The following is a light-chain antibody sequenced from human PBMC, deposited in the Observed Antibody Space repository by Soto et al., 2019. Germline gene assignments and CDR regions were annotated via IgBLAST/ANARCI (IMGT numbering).Light chain of an antibody. Sequence: QSALTQPASVSGSPGQSITISCTGTSSDVGNYNLVSWYQQHPGKAPKLMIYEGSKRPSGVSNRFSASKSGNTASLTISGLQAEDEADYYCCSYAGNSTYYVFGTGTKLTVL. V-gene: IGLV2-23*01. CDR2: EGS. CDR1: SSDVGNYNL. J-gene: IGLJ1*01. CDR3: CSYAGNSTYYV.